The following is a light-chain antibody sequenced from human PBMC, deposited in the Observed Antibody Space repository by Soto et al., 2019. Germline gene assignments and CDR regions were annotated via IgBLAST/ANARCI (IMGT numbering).Light chain of an antibody. J-gene: IGKJ1*01. V-gene: IGKV1-5*01. CDR3: QQYNTHSGT. CDR1: QTVNAW. CDR2: DAS. Sequence: QMTQSPSTLSASLGDRVTITCRASQTVNAWLAWYQHKPGKAPKPRIYDASSLESGVPARFSGSGSGTEFILTISSLQPDDVGTYYCQQYNTHSGTFGQGTKVDIK.